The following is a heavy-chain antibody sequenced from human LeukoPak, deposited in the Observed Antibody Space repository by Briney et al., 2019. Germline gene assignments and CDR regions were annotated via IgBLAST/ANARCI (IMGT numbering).Heavy chain of an antibody. V-gene: IGHV4-30-4*08. CDR3: ARDTVGYCTNGVCHNWFDP. J-gene: IGHJ5*02. D-gene: IGHD2-8*01. Sequence: SETLSLTCTVSGGSISSGDYYWSWIRQPPGKGLEWIGYIYYSGSTYYTPSLKSRVTISVDTSKNQFSLKLSSVTAADTAVYYCARDTVGYCTNGVCHNWFDPWGQGTLVTVSS. CDR1: GGSISSGDYY. CDR2: IYYSGST.